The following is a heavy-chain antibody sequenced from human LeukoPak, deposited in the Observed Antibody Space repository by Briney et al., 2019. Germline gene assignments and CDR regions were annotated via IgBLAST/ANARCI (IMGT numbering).Heavy chain of an antibody. Sequence: EAGGSLRLSCAASGFTFSSYGMHWVRQAPGKGLQWLAVISYDGSNKYYADSVKGRFTISRDNSKNTLYLQMNSLRAEDTAVYYCAKDHCSSTSCYIFDYWGQGTLVTVSS. CDR3: AKDHCSSTSCYIFDY. CDR1: GFTFSSYG. D-gene: IGHD2-2*01. CDR2: ISYDGSNK. V-gene: IGHV3-30*18. J-gene: IGHJ4*02.